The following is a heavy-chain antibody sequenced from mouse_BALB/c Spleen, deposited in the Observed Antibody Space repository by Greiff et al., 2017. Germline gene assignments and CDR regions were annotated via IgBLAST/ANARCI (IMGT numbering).Heavy chain of an antibody. CDR1: GYTFSSYW. Sequence: LQQPGSELVMPGASVQLSCKASGYTFSSYWMHWVKQRPGQGLEWIGNIFPGSGSTNYDEKFKSKATLTVDTSSSTAYMQLSSLTSEDSAVYYCRGRYYGNSDYFDYWGQGTTLTVSS. D-gene: IGHD2-1*01. CDR2: IFPGSGST. CDR3: RGRYYGNSDYFDY. V-gene: IGHV1S22*01. J-gene: IGHJ2*01.